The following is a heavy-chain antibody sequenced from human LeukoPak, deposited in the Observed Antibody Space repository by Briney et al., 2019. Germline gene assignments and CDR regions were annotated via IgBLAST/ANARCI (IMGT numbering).Heavy chain of an antibody. V-gene: IGHV4-34*01. CDR3: ARDRRQWLAHDAFDI. CDR2: IYYSGST. Sequence: SETLSLTCAVYGGSFSGYYWGWIRQPPGKGLEWIGSIYYSGSTYYNPSLKSRVTISVDTSKNQFSLKLSSVTAADTAVYYCARDRRQWLAHDAFDIWGQGTMVTVSS. CDR1: GGSFSGYY. J-gene: IGHJ3*02. D-gene: IGHD6-19*01.